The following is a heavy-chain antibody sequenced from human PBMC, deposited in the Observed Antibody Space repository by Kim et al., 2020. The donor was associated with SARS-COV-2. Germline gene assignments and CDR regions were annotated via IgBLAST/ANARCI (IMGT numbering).Heavy chain of an antibody. CDR1: GFTFSSYA. Sequence: GGSLRLSCAASGFTFSSYAMSWVRQAPGKGLEWVSAISGSGGSTYYADSVKGRFTISRDNSKNTLYLQMNSLRAEVTSVYYCAQDRDSSGYYIDAFYIWGQGTMVTVSS. J-gene: IGHJ3*02. D-gene: IGHD3-22*01. CDR3: AQDRDSSGYYIDAFYI. CDR2: ISGSGGST. V-gene: IGHV3-23*01.